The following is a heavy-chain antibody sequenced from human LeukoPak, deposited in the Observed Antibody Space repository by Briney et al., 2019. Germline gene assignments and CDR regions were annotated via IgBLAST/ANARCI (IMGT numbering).Heavy chain of an antibody. CDR3: ARGGYSPYYFDY. D-gene: IGHD5-18*01. V-gene: IGHV1-2*02. CDR1: GGTFSSYA. J-gene: IGHJ4*02. Sequence: ASVKVSCKASGGTFSSYAISWVRQAPGQGLEWMGWINPNSGGTNYAQKFQGRVTMTRDTSISTAYMELSRLRSDDTAVYYCARGGYSPYYFDYWGQGTLVTVSS. CDR2: INPNSGGT.